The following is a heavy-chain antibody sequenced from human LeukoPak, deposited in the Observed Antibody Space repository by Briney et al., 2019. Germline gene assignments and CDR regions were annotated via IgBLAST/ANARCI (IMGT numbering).Heavy chain of an antibody. CDR2: IYSGST. CDR1: GGSISSYY. J-gene: IGHJ3*02. V-gene: IGHV4-59*08. D-gene: IGHD3-10*01. CDR3: ARHEGSGRVRDAFDI. Sequence: KPSETLSLTCTVSGGSISSYYWSWTRQPPGKGLEWIGYIYSGSTNYNPSLKSRVTISVDTSKNQFSLKLSSVTAADTAVYYCARHEGSGRVRDAFDIWGQGTMVTVSS.